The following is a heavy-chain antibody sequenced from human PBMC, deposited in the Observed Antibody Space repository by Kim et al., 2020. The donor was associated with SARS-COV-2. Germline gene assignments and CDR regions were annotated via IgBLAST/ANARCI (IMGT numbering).Heavy chain of an antibody. J-gene: IGHJ6*02. V-gene: IGHV3-9*01. CDR1: GFTFDDYA. D-gene: IGHD2-2*02. Sequence: SLRLSCAASGFTFDDYAMHWVRQAPGKGLEWVSGISWHSGSIGYADSVKGRFTISRDNAKNSLYLLMNSLRAEDTALYYCAKDIGYCSSTSCYRGVWYYYYGMDVWGQGTTVTVSS. CDR2: ISWHSGSI. CDR3: AKDIGYCSSTSCYRGVWYYYYGMDV.